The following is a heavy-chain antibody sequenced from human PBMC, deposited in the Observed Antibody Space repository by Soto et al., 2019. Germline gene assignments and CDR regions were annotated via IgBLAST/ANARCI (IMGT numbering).Heavy chain of an antibody. D-gene: IGHD2-2*01. CDR1: GITLSSYA. V-gene: IGHV3-23*01. CDR2: ISGNGGST. J-gene: IGHJ4*02. CDR3: AKARGSSTPAPGSY. Sequence: GGSLRLSCAASGITLSSYAMTWVRQAPGEGLEWVSGISGNGGSTYYADSVKGRFTISRDNPKNMLYMQMNILRAEDTAVYYCAKARGSSTPAPGSYWGQGTLVTVSS.